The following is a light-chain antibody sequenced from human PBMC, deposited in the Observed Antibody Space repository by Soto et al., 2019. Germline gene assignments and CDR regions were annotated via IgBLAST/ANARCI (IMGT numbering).Light chain of an antibody. V-gene: IGKV1-39*01. CDR1: QSISTY. CDR3: QQSYTTPYT. Sequence: DIHMTQSPSSVSASVGDRVTITCRASQSISTYLNWYQQKPGKAPNLLIYAASNLQSGVPSTFSGSGSGTDFTLTISSLQPEDFATYYCQQSYTTPYTFGQGTKLEIK. J-gene: IGKJ2*01. CDR2: AAS.